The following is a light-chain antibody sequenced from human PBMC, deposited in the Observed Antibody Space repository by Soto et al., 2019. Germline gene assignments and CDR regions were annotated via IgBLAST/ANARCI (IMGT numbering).Light chain of an antibody. CDR1: QSSSSY. J-gene: IGKJ2*01. CDR3: QQSYSTLGPWT. CDR2: AAS. V-gene: IGKV1-39*01. Sequence: DIQMTQSPSSLSASVGDRVTITCRASQSSSSYLNWYPQKPGKAPKLLIYAASSLQSGVPSRFSGSGSGTDFTLTIGSLQPEDFATYYCQQSYSTLGPWTFGQWTKFEIK.